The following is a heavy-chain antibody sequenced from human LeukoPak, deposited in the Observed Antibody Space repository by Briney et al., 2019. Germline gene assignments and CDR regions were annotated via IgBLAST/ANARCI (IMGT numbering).Heavy chain of an antibody. Sequence: GGSLRLSCAASGFTFSSYGMHWVRQAPGKGLEWVAVIWYDGSNKYYADSVKGRFTISRDNSKNTLYLQMNSLRAEDTAVYYCARPMDPGDYDFWSGYSSPHWFDPWGQGTLVTVSS. V-gene: IGHV3-33*01. J-gene: IGHJ5*02. D-gene: IGHD3-3*01. CDR3: ARPMDPGDYDFWSGYSSPHWFDP. CDR2: IWYDGSNK. CDR1: GFTFSSYG.